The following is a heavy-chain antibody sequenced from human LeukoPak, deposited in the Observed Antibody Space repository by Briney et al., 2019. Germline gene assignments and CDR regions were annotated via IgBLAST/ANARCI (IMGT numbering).Heavy chain of an antibody. D-gene: IGHD2-2*01. CDR2: INHSGST. Sequence: PSETLSLTCAVYGGSFSGYSWSWIRQPPGKWLEWIGEINHSGSTNYNPSLKSRVTISVDTSKNQFSLKLSSVTAADTAVYYWAGIPAAHSHSSPPPLYYFDYWGQGTLVTVSS. CDR3: AGIPAAHSHSSPPPLYYFDY. J-gene: IGHJ4*02. CDR1: GGSFSGYS. V-gene: IGHV4-34*01.